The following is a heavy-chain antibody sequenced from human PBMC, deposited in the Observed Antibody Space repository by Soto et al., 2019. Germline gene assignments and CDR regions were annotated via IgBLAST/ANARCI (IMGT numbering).Heavy chain of an antibody. CDR1: GFTFSSYA. D-gene: IGHD3-3*01. CDR3: ARDHYDFWSWEEYYYGMDV. V-gene: IGHV3-30-3*01. J-gene: IGHJ6*02. Sequence: GGSLRLSCAASGFTFSSYAMHWVRQAPGKGLEWVAVISYDGSNKYYADSVKGLFTISRDNSKNTLYLHMNSLRAEDTAVYYCARDHYDFWSWEEYYYGMDVWGQGTTVTVSS. CDR2: ISYDGSNK.